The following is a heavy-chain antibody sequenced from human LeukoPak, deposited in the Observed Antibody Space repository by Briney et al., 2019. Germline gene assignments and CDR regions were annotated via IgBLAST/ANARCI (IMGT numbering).Heavy chain of an antibody. CDR3: ARGTYFYDSRGYYHGWYFDY. D-gene: IGHD3-22*01. J-gene: IGHJ4*02. CDR1: GFTFSSYN. V-gene: IGHV3-48*02. CDR2: ISSSSSPM. Sequence: GGSLRLSCAASGFTFSSYNMNWVRQAPGKGLEWVSYISSSSSPMYNADSVKGRFTISRDSAKNSLYLQMNSLRDEDTAVYYCARGTYFYDSRGYYHGWYFDYWGQGTLVTVSS.